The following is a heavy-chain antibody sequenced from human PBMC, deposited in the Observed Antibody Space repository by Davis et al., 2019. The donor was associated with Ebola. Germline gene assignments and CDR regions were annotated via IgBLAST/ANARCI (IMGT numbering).Heavy chain of an antibody. CDR3: ARGPSTGNSFSY. CDR1: GFTFSSYW. V-gene: IGHV3-74*01. D-gene: IGHD6-13*01. CDR2: INSDGSTT. J-gene: IGHJ4*02. Sequence: HTGGSLRLSCAASGFTFSSYWMHWVRQAPGKGLVWVSRINSDGSTTSYADSVKGRFTISRDNAKNTLYLQMNSLRAEDTAVYYCARGPSTGNSFSYWGQGTLVTVSS.